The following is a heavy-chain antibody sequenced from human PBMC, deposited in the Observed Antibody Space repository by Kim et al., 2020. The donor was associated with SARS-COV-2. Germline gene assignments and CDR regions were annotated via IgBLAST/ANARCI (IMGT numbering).Heavy chain of an antibody. J-gene: IGHJ4*02. CDR3: AKEVRGLVVAE. V-gene: IGHV3-30-3*02. D-gene: IGHD6-19*01. Sequence: YYVDSVKVRFTSSRDNSKNTLYLQMNSLRAEDTAVYYCAKEVRGLVVAEWGQGTLVTVSS.